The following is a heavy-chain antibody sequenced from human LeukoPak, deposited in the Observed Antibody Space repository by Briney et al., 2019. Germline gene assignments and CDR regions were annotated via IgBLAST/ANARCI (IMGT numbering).Heavy chain of an antibody. CDR1: GYTLTELS. D-gene: IGHD3-3*01. CDR3: ATAVLRFLEWKQATDYGMDV. Sequence: GASVKVSCKVSGYTLTELSMHWARQAPGKGLEWMGGFDPEDGETIYAQKFQGRVAMTEDTSTDTAYMELSSLRSEDTAVYYCATAVLRFLEWKQATDYGMDVWGQGTTVTVSS. J-gene: IGHJ6*02. V-gene: IGHV1-24*01. CDR2: FDPEDGET.